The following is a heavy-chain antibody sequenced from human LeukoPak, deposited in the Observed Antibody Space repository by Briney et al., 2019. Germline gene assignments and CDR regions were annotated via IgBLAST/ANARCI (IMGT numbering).Heavy chain of an antibody. CDR2: INPNSGGT. J-gene: IGHJ6*02. V-gene: IGHV1-2*04. CDR1: GYTFTGYY. Sequence: ASVKVSCKASGYTFTGYYMHWVRQAPGQGLEWMGWINPNSGGTNYAQKFQGWVTMTRDTSISTAYMELSRLRSDDTAVYYCVRAGPTGEGDYYYYGMDVWGQGTTVTVSS. CDR3: VRAGPTGEGDYYYYGMDV. D-gene: IGHD7-27*01.